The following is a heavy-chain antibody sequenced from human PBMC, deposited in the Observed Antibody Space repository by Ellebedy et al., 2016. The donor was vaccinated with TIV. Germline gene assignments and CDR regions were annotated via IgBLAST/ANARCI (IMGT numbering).Heavy chain of an antibody. CDR2: INHRGST. V-gene: IGHV4-34*01. J-gene: IGHJ5*01. CDR1: GGSFSVFY. Sequence: SETLSLXXGVYGGSFSVFYWTWIRQAPGKGLEWIGEINHRGSTNYNPSLKSRVTISVATSKNQFSLKLDSVTAADSAVYYCARGTGWLFDSWGQGTLVTVSS. CDR3: ARGTGWLFDS. D-gene: IGHD5-12*01.